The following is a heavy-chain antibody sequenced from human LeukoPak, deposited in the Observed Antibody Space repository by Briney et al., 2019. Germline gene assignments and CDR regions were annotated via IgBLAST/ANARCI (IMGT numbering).Heavy chain of an antibody. CDR1: GFTFSSYE. CDR3: ARVGYSGSYYDHAFDI. V-gene: IGHV3-48*03. J-gene: IGHJ3*02. Sequence: GGSLRLSCAASGFTFSSYEMNWVRQAPGKGLEWVSYISSSGSTIYYADSVKGRFTISRDNSKNTLYLQMGSLRAEDMAVYYCARVGYSGSYYDHAFDIWGQGTMVTVSS. CDR2: ISSSGSTI. D-gene: IGHD1-26*01.